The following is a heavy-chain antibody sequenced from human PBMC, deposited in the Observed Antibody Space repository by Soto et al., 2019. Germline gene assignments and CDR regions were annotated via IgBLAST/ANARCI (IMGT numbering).Heavy chain of an antibody. J-gene: IGHJ1*01. CDR3: AKADGEQWLIPHLDN. Sequence: GFGDPGGSLRLSCEASGFNFKKFAMGWVRQAPGEGLEWVSGISCCGGSTFYADSVKGRFSLARDDSKNTLSLQLNSLRVEDTAHYYCAKADGEQWLIPHLDNWGQGTQVTVSS. CDR2: ISCCGGST. V-gene: IGHV3-23*01. CDR1: GFNFKKFA. D-gene: IGHD6-19*01.